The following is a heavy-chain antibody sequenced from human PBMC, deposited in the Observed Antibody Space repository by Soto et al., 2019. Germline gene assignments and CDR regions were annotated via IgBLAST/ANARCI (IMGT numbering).Heavy chain of an antibody. CDR1: GGSISSYY. CDR2: IYYSGST. Sequence: SETLSLTCTVSGGSISSYYWSWIRQPPGKGLEWIGYIYYSGSTNYNPSLKSRVTISVDTSKNQFSLKLSSVTAADTAVYYCARDHGHDYGDYDPYYFDYWGQGTLVTVSS. D-gene: IGHD4-17*01. J-gene: IGHJ4*02. V-gene: IGHV4-59*01. CDR3: ARDHGHDYGDYDPYYFDY.